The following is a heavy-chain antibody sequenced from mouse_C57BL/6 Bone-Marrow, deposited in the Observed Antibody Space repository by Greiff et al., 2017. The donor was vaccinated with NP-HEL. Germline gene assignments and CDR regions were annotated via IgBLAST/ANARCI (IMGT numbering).Heavy chain of an antibody. Sequence: QVQLQQSGAELAKPGASVKLSCKASGYTFTSYWMHWVKQRPGQGLEWIGYINPSSGYTKYNQKFKDTATLTADKSTSTAYMQMSSLTYEESAVYYCAERDGNPWFAYWGQGTLVTVSA. D-gene: IGHD2-1*01. CDR2: INPSSGYT. CDR3: AERDGNPWFAY. CDR1: GYTFTSYW. V-gene: IGHV1-7*01. J-gene: IGHJ3*01.